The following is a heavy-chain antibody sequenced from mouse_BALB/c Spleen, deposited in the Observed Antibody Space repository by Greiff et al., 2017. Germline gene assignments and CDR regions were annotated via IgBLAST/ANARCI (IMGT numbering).Heavy chain of an antibody. Sequence: DVKLVESGGGLVKPGGSLKLSCAASGFTFSSYAMSWVRQTPEKRLEWVASISSGGSTYYPDSVKGRFTISRDNARNILYLQMSSLRSEDTAMYYCARIWSFAYWGQGTLVTVSA. CDR2: ISSGGST. J-gene: IGHJ3*01. D-gene: IGHD1-1*02. V-gene: IGHV5-6-5*01. CDR3: ARIWSFAY. CDR1: GFTFSSYA.